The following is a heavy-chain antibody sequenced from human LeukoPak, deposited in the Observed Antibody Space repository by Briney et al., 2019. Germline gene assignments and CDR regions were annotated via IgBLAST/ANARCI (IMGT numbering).Heavy chain of an antibody. V-gene: IGHV3-23*01. CDR1: GFTFSSYP. D-gene: IGHD1-26*01. CDR2: NSGSGGAT. CDR3: GKYLQTTVGANDY. J-gene: IGHJ4*02. Sequence: GGSLRLSCAASGFTFSSYPMNWVRQAPGKGLEWVSVNSGSGGATFYGDSVQGRFTISRDNSRGTLYLQMNSLTAGDTAVYYCGKYLQTTVGANDYWGQGTLVTVSS.